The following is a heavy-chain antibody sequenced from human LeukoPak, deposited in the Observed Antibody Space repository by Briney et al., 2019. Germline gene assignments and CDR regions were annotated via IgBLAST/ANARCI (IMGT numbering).Heavy chain of an antibody. CDR2: INHSGST. Sequence: SETLSLTCAVYGGSFSGYYWSWIRQPPGKGLEWIGEINHSGSTNYNPSLKSRVTISVDTSRNQFSLKLSSVTAADTAVYYCARGPGRAMYSSGWYRYGMDVWGQGTTVTVSS. D-gene: IGHD6-19*01. V-gene: IGHV4-34*01. CDR1: GGSFSGYY. J-gene: IGHJ6*02. CDR3: ARGPGRAMYSSGWYRYGMDV.